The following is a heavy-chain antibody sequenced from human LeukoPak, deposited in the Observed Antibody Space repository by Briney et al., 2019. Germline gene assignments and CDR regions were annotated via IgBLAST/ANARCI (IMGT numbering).Heavy chain of an antibody. D-gene: IGHD4-17*01. CDR3: AREGRGYGDPIDY. V-gene: IGHV3-21*01. J-gene: IGHJ4*02. CDR1: GFTFSISA. CDR2: ISSSSSYI. Sequence: PGGSLRLSCAASGFTFSISAMSWVRQAPGKGLEWVSSISSSSSYICYADSVKGRFTISRDNAKNSLYLQMNSLRAEDTAMYYCAREGRGYGDPIDYWGQGTLVTVSS.